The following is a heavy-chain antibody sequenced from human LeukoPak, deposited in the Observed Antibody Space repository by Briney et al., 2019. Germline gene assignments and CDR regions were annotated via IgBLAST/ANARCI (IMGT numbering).Heavy chain of an antibody. J-gene: IGHJ5*02. D-gene: IGHD6-6*01. CDR3: ARDDEQLVPFDP. CDR1: GGSISSSSYY. V-gene: IGHV4-39*07. CDR2: IYYSGST. Sequence: SETLSLTCTVSGGSISSSSYYWGWIRQPPGKGLEWIGSIYYSGSTYYNPSLKSRVTISVDTSKNQFSLKLSSVTAADTAVYYCARDDEQLVPFDPWGQRTLVTVSS.